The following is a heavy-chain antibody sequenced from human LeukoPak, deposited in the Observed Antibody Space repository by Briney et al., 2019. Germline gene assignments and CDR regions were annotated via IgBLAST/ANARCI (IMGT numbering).Heavy chain of an antibody. J-gene: IGHJ4*02. CDR1: GFTFSSYG. D-gene: IGHD4-17*01. V-gene: IGHV3-30*18. CDR3: AKDDDYGDYLDY. CDR2: ISYDGSNK. Sequence: GRSLRLSCAASGFTFSSYGMHWVRQAPGKGLEWVAVISYDGSNKYYADSVKGRFTISRDNSKNTLYLQVNSLRAEDTAVYYCAKDDDYGDYLDYWGQGTLVTVSS.